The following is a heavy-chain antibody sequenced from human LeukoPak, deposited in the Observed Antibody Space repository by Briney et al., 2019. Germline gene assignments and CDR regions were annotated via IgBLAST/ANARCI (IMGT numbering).Heavy chain of an antibody. CDR3: ARDPSSLDAFDI. J-gene: IGHJ3*02. CDR1: GGSISSGGYY. CDR2: IYYSGST. V-gene: IGHV4-31*03. Sequence: SQTLSLTCTVSGGSISSGGYYWSWIRQHPGKGLEWFGYIYYSGSTYYNPSLKSRVTISVDTSKNQFSLKLSSVTAADTAVYYCARDPSSLDAFDIWGQGTMVTVSS.